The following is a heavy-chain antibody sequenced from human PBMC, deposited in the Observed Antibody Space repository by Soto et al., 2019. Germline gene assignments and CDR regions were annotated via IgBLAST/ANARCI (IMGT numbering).Heavy chain of an antibody. CDR3: ARHYDYSSGYYYLDF. CDR2: IYYSGGT. CDR1: GGSISSSSYF. J-gene: IGHJ4*02. V-gene: IGHV4-39*01. Sequence: SETLSLTCTVSGGSISSSSYFWGWIRQPPGKGLEWIGSIYYSGGTYFNPSLKSRVTISVDTSKNQFSLKLSSVTAADTAVYYCARHYDYSSGYYYLDFCGQGSLVIVSS. D-gene: IGHD3-22*01.